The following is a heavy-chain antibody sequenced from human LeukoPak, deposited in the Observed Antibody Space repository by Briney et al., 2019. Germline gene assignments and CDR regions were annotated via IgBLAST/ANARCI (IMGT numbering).Heavy chain of an antibody. CDR3: ARGPGGRSGYHPLEDYYYYYYMDV. J-gene: IGHJ6*03. V-gene: IGHV1-18*01. CDR2: ISAYNGNT. Sequence: ASVKVSCKASGYTFTSYGINWVRQAPGQGLEGMGWISAYNGNTKYAQKLQGRVTMTTDTSTSTAYMELRSLRSDDTAVYYCARGPGGRSGYHPLEDYYYYYYMDVWGKGTTVTVSS. CDR1: GYTFTSYG. D-gene: IGHD3-22*01.